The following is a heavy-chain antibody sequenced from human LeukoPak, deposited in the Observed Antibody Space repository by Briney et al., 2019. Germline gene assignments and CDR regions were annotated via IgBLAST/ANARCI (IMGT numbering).Heavy chain of an antibody. D-gene: IGHD3-3*01. Sequence: GGSLRLSCAASGFTVSSNYMSWVRQAPGKGLEWVSVIYSGGSTYYADSVKGRFTISRDNSKNTLYLQMNSLRAEDTAVYCCARVAQEYYDFWSGYRDAFDIWGQGTMVTVSS. V-gene: IGHV3-66*02. J-gene: IGHJ3*02. CDR1: GFTVSSNY. CDR2: IYSGGST. CDR3: ARVAQEYYDFWSGYRDAFDI.